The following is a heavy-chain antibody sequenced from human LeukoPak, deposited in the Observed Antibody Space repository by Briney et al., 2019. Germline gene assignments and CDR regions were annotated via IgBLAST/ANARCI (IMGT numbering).Heavy chain of an antibody. D-gene: IGHD3-22*01. J-gene: IGHJ1*01. CDR2: IWHDGSRK. V-gene: IGHV3-33*01. Sequence: PGRSLRLSCAASGFTLSNYGMHWVRQAPGKGLEWVAAIWHDGSRKYYAESVKGRFTISRDNARNTVYVQMDSLRAEDTAVYYCARDEGDGSGYYPGLWGQGTLVTVSS. CDR1: GFTLSNYG. CDR3: ARDEGDGSGYYPGL.